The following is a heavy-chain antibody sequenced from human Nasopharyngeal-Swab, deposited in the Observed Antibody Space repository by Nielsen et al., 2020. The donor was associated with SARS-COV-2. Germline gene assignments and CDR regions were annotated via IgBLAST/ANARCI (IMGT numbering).Heavy chain of an antibody. CDR2: IKQDGSEK. Sequence: VRQAPGKGLEWVVNIKQDGSEKYYVDSVKGRFTISRDNAKNSLYLQMNSLGAEDTAVYYCARAIAAAGSYWGRGTLVTVSS. J-gene: IGHJ4*02. V-gene: IGHV3-7*05. CDR3: ARAIAAAGSY. D-gene: IGHD6-13*01.